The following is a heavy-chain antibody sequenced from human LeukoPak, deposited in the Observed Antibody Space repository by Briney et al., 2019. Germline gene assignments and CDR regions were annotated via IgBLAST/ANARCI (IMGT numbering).Heavy chain of an antibody. V-gene: IGHV1-46*01. Sequence: ASVKVSCKASGYTFTSNYIHWVRQAPGQGLEWMGMIYPRDGSTSYAQKFQGRVTVARDTSTSTVHVELSGLRSEDTAVYYCARDQEGFDYWGQGTLVTVSS. CDR3: ARDQEGFDY. CDR1: GYTFTSNY. CDR2: IYPRDGST. J-gene: IGHJ4*02.